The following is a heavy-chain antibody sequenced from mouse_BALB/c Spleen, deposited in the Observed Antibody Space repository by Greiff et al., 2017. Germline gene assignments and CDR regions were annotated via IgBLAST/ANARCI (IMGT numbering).Heavy chain of an antibody. CDR3: AREEASYYFDY. J-gene: IGHJ2*01. CDR2: ISYSGST. V-gene: IGHV3-2*02. Sequence: VQLKDSGPGLVKPSQSLSLTCTVTGYSITSDYAWNWIRQFPGNKLEWMGYISYSGSTSYNPSLKSRISITRDTSKNQFFLQLNSVTTEDTATYYCAREEASYYFDYWGQGTTLTVSS. D-gene: IGHD6-1*01. CDR1: GYSITSDYA.